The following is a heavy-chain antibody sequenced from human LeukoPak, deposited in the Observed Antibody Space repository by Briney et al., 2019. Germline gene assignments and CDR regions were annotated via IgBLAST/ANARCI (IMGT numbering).Heavy chain of an antibody. J-gene: IGHJ6*03. CDR1: GFTFSSSA. Sequence: GGSLRLSCAASGFTFSSSAMHWVRQASGKGLEWVSRIRSKANSYVTAYAASVKGRFTISRDDSKNTAYLQMNSLKTEDTAVYYCTRHLDYVGYYYYYMDVWGKGTMVTVSS. D-gene: IGHD4-17*01. CDR2: IRSKANSYVT. CDR3: TRHLDYVGYYYYYMDV. V-gene: IGHV3-73*01.